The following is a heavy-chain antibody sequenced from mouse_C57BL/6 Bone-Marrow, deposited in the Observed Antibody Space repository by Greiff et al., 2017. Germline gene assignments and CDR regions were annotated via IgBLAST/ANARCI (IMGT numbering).Heavy chain of an antibody. CDR2: IDPENGDT. CDR3: TTGGDEAY. Sequence: EVQLQQSGAELVRPGASVKLSCTASGFNIKDYYMHWVKQRPEQGLEWIGWIDPENGDTEYASKFQGKATITADTSSNTAYLQLSSLTSEDTAVDYCTTGGDEAYWGQGTLVTVSA. D-gene: IGHD3-3*01. CDR1: GFNIKDYY. J-gene: IGHJ3*01. V-gene: IGHV14-4*01.